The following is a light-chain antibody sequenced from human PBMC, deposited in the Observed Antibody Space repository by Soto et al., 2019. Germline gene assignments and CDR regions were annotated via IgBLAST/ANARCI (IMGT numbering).Light chain of an antibody. CDR1: QSVSSN. J-gene: IGKJ1*01. CDR3: QQYNNWPPGT. V-gene: IGKV3-15*01. CDR2: GAS. Sequence: EIVMTQSPATLSVSPGERATLSCRASQSVSSNLAWYQQKPGQAPRLLIYGASTRPTGIPARFSGSGSGTEFTLTIGSLQSEDFAVYYCQQYNNWPPGTFGQGTKVEIK.